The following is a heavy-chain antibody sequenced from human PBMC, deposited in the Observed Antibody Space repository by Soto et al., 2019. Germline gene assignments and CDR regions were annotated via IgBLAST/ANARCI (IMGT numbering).Heavy chain of an antibody. V-gene: IGHV1-69*04. J-gene: IGHJ4*02. Sequence: SVKVSCKASGYTFTSYTISWVRQAPGQGLEWMGRIIPILGIANYAQKFQGRVTITADKSTSTAYMELSSLRSEDTAVYYCAIEYSSSSSTVYWGQGTLVTVSS. CDR3: AIEYSSSSSTVY. CDR1: GYTFTSYT. D-gene: IGHD6-6*01. CDR2: IIPILGIA.